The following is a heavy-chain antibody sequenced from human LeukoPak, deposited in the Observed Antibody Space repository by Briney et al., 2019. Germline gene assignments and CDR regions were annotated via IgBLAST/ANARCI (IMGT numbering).Heavy chain of an antibody. J-gene: IGHJ4*02. V-gene: IGHV2-5*02. CDR2: IYWDDDE. Sequence: SGPTLMKLTQTLTLTCTFSGFSLSTSGVGVGWIRQPPGKALEWLALIYWDDDERYNPSLKSRLTSTKDTSKSQVVLTVTNMDPMDTATYYCAHSPIGMGATMGFDYWGQGTLVTVSS. CDR1: GFSLSTSGVG. D-gene: IGHD1-26*01. CDR3: AHSPIGMGATMGFDY.